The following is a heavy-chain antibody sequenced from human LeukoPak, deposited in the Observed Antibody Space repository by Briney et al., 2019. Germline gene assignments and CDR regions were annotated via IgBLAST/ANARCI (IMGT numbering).Heavy chain of an antibody. CDR2: ISSSSSHI. Sequence: GGSLRLSCAASGFTFSSYTMNWVRQAPGKGLEWVSSISSSSSHIYYADSVKGRFTVSRDSAHTSLYLQMSSLRAEDTALYYCARASDPWLQLTWGQGTLVTVSS. D-gene: IGHD5-24*01. CDR3: ARASDPWLQLT. J-gene: IGHJ5*02. CDR1: GFTFSSYT. V-gene: IGHV3-21*04.